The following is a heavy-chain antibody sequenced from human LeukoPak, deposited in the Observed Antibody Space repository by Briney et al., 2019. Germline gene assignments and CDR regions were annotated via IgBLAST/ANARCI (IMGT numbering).Heavy chain of an antibody. J-gene: IGHJ4*02. CDR3: AREDDFWSGVY. V-gene: IGHV1-18*01. CDR1: GYTFTRYG. Sequence: GASVKVSCNASGYTFTRYGISWVRQAPGHGLEWMGWISAYNGNTNYAQKLQGRITMTTDTSTITAYMELRSVRSDDTAVYYCAREDDFWSGVYWGQGTLVTVSS. CDR2: ISAYNGNT. D-gene: IGHD3-3*01.